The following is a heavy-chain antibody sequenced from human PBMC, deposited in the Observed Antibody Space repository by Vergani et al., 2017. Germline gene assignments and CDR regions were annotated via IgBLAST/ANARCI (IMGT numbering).Heavy chain of an antibody. D-gene: IGHD2-2*02. Sequence: QVQLVESGGGLVKPGGSLRLSCAASGFTFSDYYMSWIRQAPGKGVEWVSYISSSGSTIYYADSVKGRFTISRDNAKNSLYLQMNSLRAEDTAVYYCARDSWDIVVVPAAINYYYGMDVWGQGTTVTVSS. CDR1: GFTFSDYY. CDR2: ISSSGSTI. J-gene: IGHJ6*02. CDR3: ARDSWDIVVVPAAINYYYGMDV. V-gene: IGHV3-11*01.